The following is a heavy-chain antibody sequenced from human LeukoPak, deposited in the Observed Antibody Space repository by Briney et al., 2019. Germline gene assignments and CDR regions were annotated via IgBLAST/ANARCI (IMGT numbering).Heavy chain of an antibody. CDR1: GGSISSSSYY. D-gene: IGHD1-1*01. V-gene: IGHV4-39*07. CDR3: ATSTSYPYYFDY. J-gene: IGHJ4*02. Sequence: SETLSLTCTVSGGSISSSSYYWGWIRQPPGKGLEWIGSIYYSGSTYYSPSLRSRVTISVDRSKNQFSLKLSSVTAADTAVYYCATSTSYPYYFDYWGQGTLVTVSS. CDR2: IYYSGST.